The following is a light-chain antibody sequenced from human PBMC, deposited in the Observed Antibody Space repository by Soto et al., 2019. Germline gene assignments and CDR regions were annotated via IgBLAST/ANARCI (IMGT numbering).Light chain of an antibody. J-gene: IGLJ3*02. V-gene: IGLV2-14*02. CDR1: SSDVGNYNL. CDR2: EVS. CDR3: SSYTSSSRWV. Sequence: QSVLTQPASVSGSPGQSITISCTGTSSDVGNYNLVSWYQQHPGKAPKLMIYEVSNRPSGVSNRFSGSKSGNTASLTISGLQAEDEADYYCSSYTSSSRWVFGGGTKLTVL.